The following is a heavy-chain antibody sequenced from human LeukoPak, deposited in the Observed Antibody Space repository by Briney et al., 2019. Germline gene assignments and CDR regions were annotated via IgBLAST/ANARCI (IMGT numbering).Heavy chain of an antibody. CDR1: GFTFISTY. Sequence: GGSLRLSCAASGFTFISTYMSWVRQAPGKGLEWVSIIYSGGATYYAASVKGRFTISRDNYKNTLYLQMNSLRAEDTAVYYCATFYGGNSRGAFDIWGQGTMVTVSS. D-gene: IGHD4-23*01. J-gene: IGHJ3*02. CDR2: IYSGGAT. V-gene: IGHV3-53*01. CDR3: ATFYGGNSRGAFDI.